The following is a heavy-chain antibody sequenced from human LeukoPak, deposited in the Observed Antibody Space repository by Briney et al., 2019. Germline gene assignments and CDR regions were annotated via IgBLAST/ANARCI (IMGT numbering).Heavy chain of an antibody. V-gene: IGHV1-69*04. CDR2: IIPIFGIA. CDR1: GGTFSSYA. CDR3: ASCNYDSSGYYYFQH. J-gene: IGHJ1*01. D-gene: IGHD3-22*01. Sequence: ASVKVSCKASGGTFSSYAISWVRQAPGQGLEWMGRIIPIFGIANYAQKFQGRVTITADKSTNTAYIELSSLRYEDTAVYYCASCNYDSSGYYYFQHWGQGTLVTVSS.